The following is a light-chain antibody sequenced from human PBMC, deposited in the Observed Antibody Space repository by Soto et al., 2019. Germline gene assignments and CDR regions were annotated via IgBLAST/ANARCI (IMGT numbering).Light chain of an antibody. CDR2: DAS. V-gene: IGKV1-5*01. J-gene: IGKJ1*01. CDR1: QNINRR. Sequence: DIQMTQSPSTLSASVGDRVTITWRASQNINRRLAWYQQKPGKAPNLLIYDASSLESGVPARFSGGGSGTEFTLTISSLQPDDFSTFYCQQYNNYPWTFGQGTKVDI. CDR3: QQYNNYPWT.